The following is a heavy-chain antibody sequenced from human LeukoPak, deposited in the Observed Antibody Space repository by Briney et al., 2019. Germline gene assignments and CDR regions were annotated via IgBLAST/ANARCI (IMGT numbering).Heavy chain of an antibody. CDR2: ISYSGGST. Sequence: GGSLRLSCVASGFTYSSYVMNWVRQAPGKGLEWVSSISYSGGSTYYTDSVKGRFTISRDNSKNTVYLQMNSLRAEDTAVYYCARHRTASDYWGQGTLVTVSS. CDR3: ARHRTASDY. CDR1: GFTYSSYV. D-gene: IGHD3-16*02. J-gene: IGHJ4*02. V-gene: IGHV3-23*01.